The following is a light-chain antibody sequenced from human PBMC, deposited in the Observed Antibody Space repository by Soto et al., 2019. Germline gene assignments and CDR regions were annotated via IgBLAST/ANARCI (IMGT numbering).Light chain of an antibody. Sequence: QSALTQPPSASGSPGQSVTISCTGTSSDVGGYNYVSWYQQHPGKAPKLMIYEVSKRPSGVPDRFSGSKSGNTASLTVSGLQAEDEADYYCSSYAGSNNWRVFGGGTMLTVL. CDR3: SSYAGSNNWRV. J-gene: IGLJ3*02. CDR2: EVS. V-gene: IGLV2-8*01. CDR1: SSDVGGYNY.